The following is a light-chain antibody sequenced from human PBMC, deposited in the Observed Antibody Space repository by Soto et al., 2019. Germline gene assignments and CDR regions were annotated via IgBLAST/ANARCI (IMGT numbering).Light chain of an antibody. CDR2: KAS. J-gene: IGKJ4*01. CDR3: QHYNSYPLT. CDR1: QTISSW. Sequence: DLQMTQSPSTLSGSVGDRVTITCRASQTISSWLAWYQQKPGKAPKLLIYKASTLKSGVPSRFSGSGSGTEFTLTISSPQPDDFATYYCQHYNSYPLTFGGGTKVDI. V-gene: IGKV1-5*03.